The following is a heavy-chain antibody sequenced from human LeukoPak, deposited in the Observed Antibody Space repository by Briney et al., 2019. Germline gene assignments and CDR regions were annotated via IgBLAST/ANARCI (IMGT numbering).Heavy chain of an antibody. J-gene: IGHJ3*01. CDR1: GGSISSSNW. V-gene: IGHV4-4*02. CDR3: VGRGSSSGTFDV. CDR2: IYHSGST. D-gene: IGHD6-6*01. Sequence: SGTLSLTCAVSGGSISSSNWWSWVRQPPGKGLEWIGEIYHSGSTNYNPSLKSRVTMSVDKSNNQFSLNLGSVTAADTGVYYCVGRGSSSGTFDVWGPGTMVIVSS.